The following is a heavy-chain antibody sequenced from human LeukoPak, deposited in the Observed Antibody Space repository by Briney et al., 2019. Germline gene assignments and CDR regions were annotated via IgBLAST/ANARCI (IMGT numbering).Heavy chain of an antibody. D-gene: IGHD1-26*01. CDR1: GGTFSSYA. Sequence: ASVKVSCKASGGTFSSYAISWVRQAPGQGLEWMGGIIPIFGTANYAQKFQGRDTITADKSTSTAYMELSSLRSEDTAVYYCARDMDSGPDFFDYWGLGTLVTVSS. J-gene: IGHJ4*02. V-gene: IGHV1-69*06. CDR3: ARDMDSGPDFFDY. CDR2: IIPIFGTA.